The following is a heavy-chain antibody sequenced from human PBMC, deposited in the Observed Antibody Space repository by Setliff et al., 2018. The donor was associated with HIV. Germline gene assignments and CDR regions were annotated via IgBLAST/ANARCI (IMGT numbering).Heavy chain of an antibody. Sequence: GGSLRLSCAASGFTFSSYSMNWVRQAPGKGLEWVSFISPSGTYIHYADSLKGRFTISRDNAKKSLYLQMNSLRVDDTAVYYCARDSSSWSGSSWTFDIWGQGTMVTVSS. D-gene: IGHD3-22*01. J-gene: IGHJ3*02. CDR3: ARDSSSWSGSSWTFDI. CDR1: GFTFSSYS. CDR2: ISPSGTYI. V-gene: IGHV3-21*01.